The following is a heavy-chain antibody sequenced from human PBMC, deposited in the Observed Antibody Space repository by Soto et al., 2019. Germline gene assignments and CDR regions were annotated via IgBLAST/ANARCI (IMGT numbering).Heavy chain of an antibody. CDR3: ARQYCITTSCYIGMDV. J-gene: IGHJ6*02. D-gene: IGHD2-2*02. CDR1: GYSFTSYW. Sequence: GESLKISCMGSGYSFTSYWIAWVRQMPGKGLEWMGIIYPGDSDTRYSPSSQGQVSISADKSISTAYLQWSSLKASDTAIYYCARQYCITTSCYIGMDVWGQGTTVTVSS. CDR2: IYPGDSDT. V-gene: IGHV5-51*01.